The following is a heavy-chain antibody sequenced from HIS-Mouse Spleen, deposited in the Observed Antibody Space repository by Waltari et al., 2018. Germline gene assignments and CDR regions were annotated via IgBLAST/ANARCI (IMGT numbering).Heavy chain of an antibody. V-gene: IGHV3-33*01. CDR1: TFSSYG. D-gene: IGHD6-6*01. Sequence: TFSSYGMHWGRQAPGKGREWVAFIWYDGSNKYYADSVKGRFTISRDNSKNTLYLQMNSLRAEDTAVYYCARYSSSSGVDYWGQGTLVTVSS. J-gene: IGHJ4*02. CDR3: ARYSSSSGVDY. CDR2: IWYDGSNK.